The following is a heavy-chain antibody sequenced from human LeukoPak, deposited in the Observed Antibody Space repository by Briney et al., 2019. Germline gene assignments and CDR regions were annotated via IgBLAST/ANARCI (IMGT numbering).Heavy chain of an antibody. Sequence: SQTLSLTCTVSGGSISSGGYYWIWFRQHPGKGLVWIGYINYSGGTFYNPSLKSRVTISVDTSKNQFSLKLSSVTAADTAVYYCASSEATTTTPPYGMGVWGQGTKVTVSS. V-gene: IGHV4-31*03. D-gene: IGHD5-12*01. J-gene: IGHJ6*02. CDR2: INYSGGT. CDR3: ASSEATTTTPPYGMGV. CDR1: GGSISSGGYY.